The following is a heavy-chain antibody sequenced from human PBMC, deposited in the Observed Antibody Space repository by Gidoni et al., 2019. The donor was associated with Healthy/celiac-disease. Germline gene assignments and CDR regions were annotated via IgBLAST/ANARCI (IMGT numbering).Heavy chain of an antibody. CDR3: ATGGSGSYPADW. Sequence: QVQLVQSGAEVKKPGASVKVSCKVSGYTLTELSMHWVRQAPGKGLEWMGGFDPEDGETIYAQKFQGRVTRTEDTSTDTAYMELSSLRSEDTAVYYCATGGSGSYPADWWGQGTLVTVSS. V-gene: IGHV1-24*01. J-gene: IGHJ4*02. CDR1: GYTLTELS. CDR2: FDPEDGET. D-gene: IGHD1-26*01.